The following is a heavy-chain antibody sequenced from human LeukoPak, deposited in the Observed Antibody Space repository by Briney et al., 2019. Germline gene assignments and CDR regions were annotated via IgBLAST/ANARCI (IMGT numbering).Heavy chain of an antibody. D-gene: IGHD1-26*01. V-gene: IGHV3-11*01. CDR3: ARYKRLDYSGSYFDY. J-gene: IGHJ4*02. CDR2: ISSSGSTI. Sequence: GGSLRLSCVASGFTFSDYYMSWIRQAPGKGLEWVSYISSSGSTIYYADSVKGRFTISRDNAKNSLYLQMNSLRAEDTAVYYCARYKRLDYSGSYFDYWGQGTLVTVSS. CDR1: GFTFSDYY.